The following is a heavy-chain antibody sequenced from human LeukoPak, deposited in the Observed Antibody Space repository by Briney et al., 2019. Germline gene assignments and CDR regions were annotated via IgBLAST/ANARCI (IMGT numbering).Heavy chain of an antibody. CDR2: FSDDEGRT. J-gene: IGHJ6*02. CDR3: ARDYFYGLDV. Sequence: GGSLRLSCEVSGFTFSSYWIHWVRQAPGKGLVWVSRFSDDEGRTVYADSVKGRFTISKDNAKNTLYLQMNSLRAEDTAVCYCARDYFYGLDVWGQGTTVTVSS. CDR1: GFTFSSYW. V-gene: IGHV3-74*01.